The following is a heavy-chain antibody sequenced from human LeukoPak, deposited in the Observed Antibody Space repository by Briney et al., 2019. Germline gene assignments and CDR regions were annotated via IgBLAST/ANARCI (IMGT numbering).Heavy chain of an antibody. V-gene: IGHV4-59*01. CDR3: ARVSGGSYYD. CDR2: IYYSGST. J-gene: IGHJ4*02. D-gene: IGHD1-26*01. Sequence: SETPSLTCTVSGGSISSYYWSWIRQPPGKGLEWIGYIYYSGSTNYNPSLKSRVAISVDTSKNQFSLKLSSVTAADTAVYYCARVSGGSYYDRGQGTLVTVSS. CDR1: GGSISSYY.